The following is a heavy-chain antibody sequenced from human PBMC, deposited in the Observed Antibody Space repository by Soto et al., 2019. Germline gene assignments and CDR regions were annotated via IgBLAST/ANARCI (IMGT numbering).Heavy chain of an antibody. Sequence: GGSLRLSCAASGFTVSSSYMSWVRQAPGKGLEWVSGIYNGGRTSYADSVKGRFTISADQSITTAYLQWSSLKASDTAIYYCASGSRDCSGGSCYSHWGQGTLVTVSS. J-gene: IGHJ4*02. V-gene: IGHV3-53*01. CDR3: ASGSRDCSGGSCYSH. CDR2: IYNGGRT. CDR1: GFTVSSSY. D-gene: IGHD2-15*01.